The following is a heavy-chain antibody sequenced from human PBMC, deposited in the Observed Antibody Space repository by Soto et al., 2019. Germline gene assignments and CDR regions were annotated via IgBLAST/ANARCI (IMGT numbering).Heavy chain of an antibody. D-gene: IGHD3-10*01. CDR2: VNYNGIT. CDR3: ARDPEYGSYFDY. V-gene: IGHV4-61*01. Sequence: PSETLSLTCTVSGGSVTSGSYYWSWIRQPPGKGLEWIGFVNYNGITNYNPSLKSRLTISRDTSKNQFTLKLRSVTAADTAVYYCARDPEYGSYFDYWGQGTLVPVSS. CDR1: GGSVTSGSYY. J-gene: IGHJ4*02.